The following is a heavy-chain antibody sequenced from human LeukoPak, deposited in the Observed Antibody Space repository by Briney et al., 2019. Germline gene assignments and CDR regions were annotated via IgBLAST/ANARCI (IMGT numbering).Heavy chain of an antibody. J-gene: IGHJ4*02. CDR2: IYVSGTT. Sequence: SETLSLTCTVSGGSVSSGDYYWSWIRQPPGQGLEWIGYIYVSGTTSYNPSLKSRVTISVDTSKNQFSLRLSPVTAADTAVYYCASIAVVAAAIDYWGQGTLVTVSS. CDR1: GGSVSSGDYY. D-gene: IGHD2-2*01. CDR3: ASIAVVAAAIDY. V-gene: IGHV4-30-4*01.